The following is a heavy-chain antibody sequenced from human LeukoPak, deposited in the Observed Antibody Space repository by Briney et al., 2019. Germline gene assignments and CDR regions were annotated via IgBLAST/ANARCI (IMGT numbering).Heavy chain of an antibody. CDR3: ARLGLLGFDY. V-gene: IGHV5-51*01. J-gene: IGHJ4*02. Sequence: GESLQISCKGSEASFTNYWIGWVRQMPGKGLEWMGIIYPGDSDTRYSSSFQGQVTISADKSISTAYLQWSSLKASDTAMYYCARLGLLGFDYWGQGTLVTVSS. CDR2: IYPGDSDT. CDR1: EASFTNYW. D-gene: IGHD3-16*01.